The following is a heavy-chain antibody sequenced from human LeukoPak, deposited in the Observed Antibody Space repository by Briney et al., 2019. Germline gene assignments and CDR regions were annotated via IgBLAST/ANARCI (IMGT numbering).Heavy chain of an antibody. CDR3: ARVTVADYFDY. Sequence: SETLSLTCTVSWGSISSGSYYWSWIPQPPGKGLEWIESIYYSGSTYYNPSLKSRVTISVDTSKNQFSLKRSSVTAAETAVYYCARVTVADYFDYWGQGTLGTVST. CDR1: WGSISSGSYY. V-gene: IGHV4-39*07. J-gene: IGHJ4*02. CDR2: IYYSGST. D-gene: IGHD4-23*01.